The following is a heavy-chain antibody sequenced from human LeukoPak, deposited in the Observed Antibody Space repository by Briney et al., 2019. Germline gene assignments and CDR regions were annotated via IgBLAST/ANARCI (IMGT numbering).Heavy chain of an antibody. Sequence: PGWSLTLSCAASGFSFSNYDMHLLRQAPGKGLEWVAAIWYDGSNKYYADSVKGRFTISRDNSKNTLYLQMNSLRVEDTAVYYCARGDPTVTTKQNFDYWGQGTLVTVSS. CDR3: ARGDPTVTTKQNFDY. CDR1: GFSFSNYD. CDR2: IWYDGSNK. J-gene: IGHJ4*02. V-gene: IGHV3-33*01. D-gene: IGHD4-17*01.